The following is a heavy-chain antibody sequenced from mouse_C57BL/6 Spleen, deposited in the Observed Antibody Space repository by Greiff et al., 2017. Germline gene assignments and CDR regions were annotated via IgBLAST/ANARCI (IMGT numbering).Heavy chain of an antibody. CDR1: GYTFTSYW. D-gene: IGHD1-1*02. CDR3: ASGTLYLDY. CDR2: INPSSGYT. Sequence: VMLVESGAELAKPGASVKLSCKASGYTFTSYWMHWVKQRPGQGLEWIGYINPSSGYTKYNQKFKDKATLTADKSSSTAYMQLSSLAYEVSAVYYCASGTLYLDYWGQGTTLTVSS. V-gene: IGHV1-7*01. J-gene: IGHJ2*01.